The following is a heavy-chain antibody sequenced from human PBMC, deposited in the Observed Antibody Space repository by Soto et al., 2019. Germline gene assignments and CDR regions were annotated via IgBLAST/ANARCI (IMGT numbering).Heavy chain of an antibody. J-gene: IGHJ1*01. D-gene: IGHD3-16*01. CDR3: ARWGTTGGLDV. Sequence: QVQLVESGGGVVQPGTSLRVSCVGSGFTFRSYVIHWVRQAPGKGLEWVALTSYDGSNKYYGDSVRGRFTISRDNSRNTVDLQMDSVRLEDTAVYYSARWGTTGGLDVWGQGTLVSVSS. CDR2: TSYDGSNK. V-gene: IGHV3-30*19. CDR1: GFTFRSYV.